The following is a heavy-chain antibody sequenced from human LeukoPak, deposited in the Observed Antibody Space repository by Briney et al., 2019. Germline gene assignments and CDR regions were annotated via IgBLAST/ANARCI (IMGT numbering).Heavy chain of an antibody. D-gene: IGHD4-11*01. CDR2: IYYSGST. V-gene: IGHV4-31*03. Sequence: SETLSLTCTVSGGSISSGGYYWSWIRQHPGKGLEWIGYIYYSGSTYYNPSLKSRVTISVDTSKNQFSLKLSSVTAAGTAVYYCARVFSNYVGYFDLWGRGTLVTVSS. CDR1: GGSISSGGYY. CDR3: ARVFSNYVGYFDL. J-gene: IGHJ2*01.